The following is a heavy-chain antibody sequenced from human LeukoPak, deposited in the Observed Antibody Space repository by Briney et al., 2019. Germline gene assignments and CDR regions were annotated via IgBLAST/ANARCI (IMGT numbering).Heavy chain of an antibody. Sequence: PGGSLRLSCAASGFTFDAYAMHWVRQAPGKGPEWLSIISWNSGYIDYADSVKGRFTISRDNAKNSLFLQMDSLRTEDTAFYYCAQVRGMYSSGYYFDPWGQGTLVTVSS. CDR3: AQVRGMYSSGYYFDP. CDR2: ISWNSGYI. CDR1: GFTFDAYA. V-gene: IGHV3-9*01. D-gene: IGHD6-19*01. J-gene: IGHJ4*02.